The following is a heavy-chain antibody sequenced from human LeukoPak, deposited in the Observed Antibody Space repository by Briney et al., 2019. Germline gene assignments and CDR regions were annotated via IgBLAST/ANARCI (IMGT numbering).Heavy chain of an antibody. J-gene: IGHJ4*02. CDR3: ARDRYYYGSGSYYFDY. CDR1: GGSFSGYY. CDR2: INHSGST. Sequence: SETLSLTCAVYGGSFSGYYWSWIRQPPGKGLEWIGEINHSGSTNYNPSLKSRVTISVDTSKNQFSLKLSSVTAADTAVYYCARDRYYYGSGSYYFDYWGQGTLVTVSS. D-gene: IGHD3-10*01. V-gene: IGHV4-34*01.